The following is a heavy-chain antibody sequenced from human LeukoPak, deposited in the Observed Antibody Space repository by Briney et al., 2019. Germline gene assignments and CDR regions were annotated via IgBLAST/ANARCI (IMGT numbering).Heavy chain of an antibody. J-gene: IGHJ3*02. CDR1: GFTFSSYG. Sequence: PGGSLRLSCAASGFTFSSYGMHWVRQAPGKGLEWVAVISYDGSNKYYADSVKGRFTISRDNSKNTLYLQMNSLRAEDTAVYYCAKGRGLHDAFDIWGQGTMVTVSS. V-gene: IGHV3-30*18. CDR2: ISYDGSNK. D-gene: IGHD2-15*01. CDR3: AKGRGLHDAFDI.